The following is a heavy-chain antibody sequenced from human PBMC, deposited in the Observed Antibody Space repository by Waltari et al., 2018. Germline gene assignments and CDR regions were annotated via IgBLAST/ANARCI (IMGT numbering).Heavy chain of an antibody. V-gene: IGHV4-34*01. D-gene: IGHD3-16*02. J-gene: IGHJ6*02. CDR2: INHSGST. CDR3: ARGPRITFGGVIVRRDYYYYGMDV. Sequence: QVQLQQWGAGLLKPSETLSLPCAVHGGSFSGYSWRWIRQPPGKGLEWIGEINHSGSTNYNPSLKSRVTISVDTSKNQFSLKLSSVTAADTAVYYCARGPRITFGGVIVRRDYYYYGMDVWGQGTTVTVSS. CDR1: GGSFSGYS.